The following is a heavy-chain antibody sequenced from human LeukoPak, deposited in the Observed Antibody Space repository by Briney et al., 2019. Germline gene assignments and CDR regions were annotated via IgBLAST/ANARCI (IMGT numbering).Heavy chain of an antibody. CDR3: ARSSGYDEGDFDY. CDR2: ISSSSSYI. J-gene: IGHJ4*02. D-gene: IGHD5-12*01. Sequence: SGGSLRLSCAASGFTFSSYAMSWVRQAPGKGLEWVSSISSSSSYIYYADSVKGRFTISRDNAKNSLYLQMNSLRAEDTAVYYCARSSGYDEGDFDYWGQGTLVTDSS. CDR1: GFTFSSYA. V-gene: IGHV3-21*01.